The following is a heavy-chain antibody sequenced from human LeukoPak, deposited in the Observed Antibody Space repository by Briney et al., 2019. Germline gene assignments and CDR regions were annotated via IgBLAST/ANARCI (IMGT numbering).Heavy chain of an antibody. V-gene: IGHV3-23*01. Sequence: GGSLRLSCAASGFTFTSYAMSWVRQAPGKGLEWVSAISGNGGNTYSADSVKGRFTISRDNSKNTLFLQMNSLRAEDTAVYYCARFIPDAFDIWGQGTMVTVSS. CDR3: ARFIPDAFDI. J-gene: IGHJ3*02. D-gene: IGHD2-21*01. CDR1: GFTFTSYA. CDR2: ISGNGGNT.